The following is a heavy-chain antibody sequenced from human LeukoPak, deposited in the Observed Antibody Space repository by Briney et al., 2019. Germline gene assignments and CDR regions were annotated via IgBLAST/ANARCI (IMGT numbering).Heavy chain of an antibody. CDR2: IYHSGST. V-gene: IGHV4-38-2*02. Sequence: SETLSLTCTVSGYSISSGHYWGWIRQPPGKGLEWIGSIYHSGSTYYNPSLKSRVTISVDTSKNQFSLKLSSVTAADTAVYYCARDLHFWSGYYYFDYWGQGILVTVSS. CDR3: ARDLHFWSGYYYFDY. J-gene: IGHJ4*02. D-gene: IGHD3-3*02. CDR1: GYSISSGHY.